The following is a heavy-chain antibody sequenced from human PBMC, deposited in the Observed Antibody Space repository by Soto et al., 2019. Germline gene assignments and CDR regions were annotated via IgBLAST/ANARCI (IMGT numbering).Heavy chain of an antibody. D-gene: IGHD6-13*01. CDR1: GYSFTIYW. CDR3: ARSIAAAGTRYYYYGMDV. Sequence: GESLKISCNGSGYSFTIYWIGWVRQMPGKGLEWMGIIYPGDSDTRYSPSFQGQVTISADKSISTAYLQWSSLKASDTAMYYCARSIAAAGTRYYYYGMDVWGQGTTVTVSS. V-gene: IGHV5-51*01. CDR2: IYPGDSDT. J-gene: IGHJ6*02.